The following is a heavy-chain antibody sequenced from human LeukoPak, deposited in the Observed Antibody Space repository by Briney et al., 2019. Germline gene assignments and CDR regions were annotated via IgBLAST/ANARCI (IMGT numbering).Heavy chain of an antibody. CDR3: ARGLKYSSWYIGGWYFDL. J-gene: IGHJ2*01. Sequence: ASVKVSCKASGYTFTSYAMHWVRQAPGQRLEWMGWINAGNGNTKYSQKFQGRVTITRDTSASTAYMELSSLRSEDTAVYYCARGLKYSSWYIGGWYFDLWGRGTLVTVSS. CDR1: GYTFTSYA. D-gene: IGHD6-13*01. CDR2: INAGNGNT. V-gene: IGHV1-3*01.